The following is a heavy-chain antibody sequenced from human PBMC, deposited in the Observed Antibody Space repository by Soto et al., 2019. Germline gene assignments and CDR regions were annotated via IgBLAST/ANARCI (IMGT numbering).Heavy chain of an antibody. D-gene: IGHD2-15*01. J-gene: IGHJ6*02. V-gene: IGHV2-5*02. CDR3: THKGGRGAGMDV. CDR2: IYWDDDE. CDR1: GFSLSNSGVG. Sequence: QSGPTLVNPTQTLTLTCTFSGFSLSNSGVGVAWIRQPPGKALEWLALIYWDDDERYRPSLRSRLTITKDTSKNQVVLTMTNVDPVDTATYCCTHKGGRGAGMDVWGQGTTVTVYS.